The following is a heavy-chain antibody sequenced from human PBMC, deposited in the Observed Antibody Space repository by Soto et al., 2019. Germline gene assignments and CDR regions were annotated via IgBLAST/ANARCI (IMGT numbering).Heavy chain of an antibody. CDR3: ALAGYDSNYYAVTPLSAGHF. Sequence: QVQLVVSGGGLVKPGGSLRLSCAASGFTFSDYYISWIRQAPGKGLEWVSYISSSGSIIYYADSVKGRFTISRDNAKNSLYLQMNSLRAEDTAVYNCALAGYDSNYYAVTPLSAGHFWGQGTLVTVSS. V-gene: IGHV3-11*01. CDR2: ISSSGSII. J-gene: IGHJ4*02. D-gene: IGHD4-4*01. CDR1: GFTFSDYY.